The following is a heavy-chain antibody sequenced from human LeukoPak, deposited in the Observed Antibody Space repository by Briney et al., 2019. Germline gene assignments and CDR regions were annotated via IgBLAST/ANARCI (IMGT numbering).Heavy chain of an antibody. CDR3: TRGTDITVAGNY. CDR2: IYYSGRT. J-gene: IGHJ4*02. D-gene: IGHD6-19*01. Sequence: SETLSLTCTVSGGSISGYYWSWIRQPPGKGLEWIGYIYYSGRTNYNPSLKSRVTMSVDTSKNQFSLKLSSVTAADTAVYYCTRGTDITVAGNYWGQGTLVTVSS. CDR1: GGSISGYY. V-gene: IGHV4-59*08.